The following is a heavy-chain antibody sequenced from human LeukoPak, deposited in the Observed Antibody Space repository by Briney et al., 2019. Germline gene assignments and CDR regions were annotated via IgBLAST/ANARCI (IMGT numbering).Heavy chain of an antibody. V-gene: IGHV1-2*02. CDR3: ARNYYDVLTGYSIDY. Sequence: VASVKVSCKASGGTFSSYAISWVRQAPGQGLEWMGWIDPNSGDTNYAQKFQGRVTMTRDTSISTAYMELSRLRSDDTAVYYCARNYYDVLTGYSIDYWGQGTLVTVSS. CDR1: GGTFSSYA. J-gene: IGHJ4*02. D-gene: IGHD3-9*01. CDR2: IDPNSGDT.